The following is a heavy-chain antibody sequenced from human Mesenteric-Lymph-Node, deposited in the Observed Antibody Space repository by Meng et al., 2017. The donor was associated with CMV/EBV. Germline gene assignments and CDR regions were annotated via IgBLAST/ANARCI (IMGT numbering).Heavy chain of an antibody. V-gene: IGHV3-21*01. CDR2: ISSSSSYI. CDR3: ARVPGTVVTPAGH. J-gene: IGHJ4*02. Sequence: GESLKISCAASGFTFSSYSMNWDRQAPGKGLEWVSSISSSSSYIYYADSVRGRFTISRDNAKNSLYLQMNSLRVEDTAVYYCARVPGTVVTPAGHWGQGTLVTVSS. D-gene: IGHD4-23*01. CDR1: GFTFSSYS.